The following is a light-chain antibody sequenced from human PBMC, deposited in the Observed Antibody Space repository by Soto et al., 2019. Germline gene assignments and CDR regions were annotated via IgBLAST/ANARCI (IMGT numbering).Light chain of an antibody. CDR3: QQYYSFPLP. CDR1: QGISSY. Sequence: ICKIEGPPVVSASTRDRVTISCLMSQGISSYLAWYQQKPGKAPELLIYAASTLQSGVPSRFSGSGSGTDFTLTVSCLQSEDFTTYYCQQYYSFPLPFGGGTKVAI. CDR2: AAS. J-gene: IGKJ4*01. V-gene: IGKV1D-8*01.